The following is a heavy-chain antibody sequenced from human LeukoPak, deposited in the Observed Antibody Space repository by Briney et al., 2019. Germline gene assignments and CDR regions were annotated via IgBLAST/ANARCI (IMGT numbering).Heavy chain of an antibody. CDR3: ARDGVASNCSSTSCYEAPMYNWFDP. Sequence: GGSLRLSCAASGFTFSSYGMHWVRQAPGKGLEWVAVIWYDGSNKYYADSVKGRFTISRDNSKNTLYLQMNSLRAEDTAVYYCARDGVASNCSSTSCYEAPMYNWFDPWGQGTLVTVSS. D-gene: IGHD2-2*01. V-gene: IGHV3-33*01. CDR1: GFTFSSYG. CDR2: IWYDGSNK. J-gene: IGHJ5*02.